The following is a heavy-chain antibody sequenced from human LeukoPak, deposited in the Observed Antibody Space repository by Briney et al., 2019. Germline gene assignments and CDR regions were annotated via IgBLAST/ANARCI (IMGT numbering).Heavy chain of an antibody. J-gene: IGHJ5*02. Sequence: GGSLRLSCAASGFNFNNYAMRWVRQAPGKGLEWVAVISYDGSNKYYADSVKGRVTISRDNAKNTLYLQMNSMRAEETAVYYCAREGIAATGTNWFDPWGEGTLVTVSS. CDR3: AREGIAATGTNWFDP. CDR1: GFNFNNYA. V-gene: IGHV3-30*01. D-gene: IGHD6-13*01. CDR2: ISYDGSNK.